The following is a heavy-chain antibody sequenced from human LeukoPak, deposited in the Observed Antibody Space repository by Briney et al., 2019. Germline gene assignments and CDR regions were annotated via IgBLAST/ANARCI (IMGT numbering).Heavy chain of an antibody. Sequence: KSSETLSLTCAVYGGSFSGYYWSWIRQPPGKGLEWIGYIYYSGSTNYNPSLKSRVTISVDTSKNQFSLKLSSVTAADTAVYYCARDESYDAFDIWGQGTMVTVSS. V-gene: IGHV4-59*01. CDR2: IYYSGST. CDR1: GGSFSGYY. CDR3: ARDESYDAFDI. J-gene: IGHJ3*02.